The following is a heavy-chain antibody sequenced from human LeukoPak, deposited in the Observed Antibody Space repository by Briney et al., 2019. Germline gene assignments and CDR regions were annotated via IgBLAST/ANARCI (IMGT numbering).Heavy chain of an antibody. D-gene: IGHD4-23*01. CDR3: ARVAAGYSVNYFDY. Sequence: PGRSLRLSCATSGFTFNSYAIHWVRQAPGKGLEWVAVISYDGVNKYYADSVKGRFTISRDNVENSLYLQMNSLRDEDTAVYYCARVAAGYSVNYFDYWGQGTLVTVSS. CDR2: ISYDGVNK. CDR1: GFTFNSYA. V-gene: IGHV3-30-3*01. J-gene: IGHJ4*02.